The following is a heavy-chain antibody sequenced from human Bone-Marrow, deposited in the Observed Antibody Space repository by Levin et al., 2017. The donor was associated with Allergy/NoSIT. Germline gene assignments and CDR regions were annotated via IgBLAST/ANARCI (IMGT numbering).Heavy chain of an antibody. CDR1: GFTFSSYW. CDR3: AFSSGYPRL. CDR2: INTDGSTT. Sequence: TGGSLRLSCAASGFTFSSYWMHWVRLAPGKGLVWVSRINTDGSTTDYANSVKGRFTISRDNAKNTLYLQMNSLRVEDTAVYYCAFSSGYPRLGGQGTLVTVSS. J-gene: IGHJ4*02. V-gene: IGHV3-74*01. D-gene: IGHD3-22*01.